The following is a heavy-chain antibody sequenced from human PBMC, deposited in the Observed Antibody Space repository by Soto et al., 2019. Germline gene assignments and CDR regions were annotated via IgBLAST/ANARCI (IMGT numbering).Heavy chain of an antibody. J-gene: IGHJ4*02. Sequence: PSETLSLTCTVSGGSISSYYWSWIRQPPGKGLEWIGYIYYSGSTNYNPSLKSRVTISVDTSKNQFSLKLSSVTAADTAVYYCARLRWWVNAVAGSFDYWGQGTLVTVSS. CDR2: IYYSGST. V-gene: IGHV4-59*08. CDR3: ARLRWWVNAVAGSFDY. CDR1: GGSISSYY. D-gene: IGHD6-19*01.